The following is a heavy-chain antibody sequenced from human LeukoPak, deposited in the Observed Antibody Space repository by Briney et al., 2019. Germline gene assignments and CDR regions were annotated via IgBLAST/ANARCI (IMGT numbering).Heavy chain of an antibody. V-gene: IGHV3-74*01. CDR3: ARGRYSGYEGGSDY. Sequence: GGSLRLSCAASGFTFSNYWMHWVRQAPGKGLVWVSRIKTDGSATNYADSEKGRFTISRDNAKNTLYLQMNNLRVEDTGIYYCARGRYSGYEGGSDYWGQGTLVTVSS. CDR2: IKTDGSAT. CDR1: GFTFSNYW. D-gene: IGHD5-12*01. J-gene: IGHJ4*02.